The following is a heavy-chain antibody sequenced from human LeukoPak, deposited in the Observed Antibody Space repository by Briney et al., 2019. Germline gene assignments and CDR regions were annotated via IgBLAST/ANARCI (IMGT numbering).Heavy chain of an antibody. CDR2: ISDSGGRT. Sequence: PGGSLRLSCAVSGITLSNYGMSWVRQAPGKGLEWVAGISDSGGRTNYADSVKGRFTISRDNPKNTLYLQMNSLSSDDAAVYSCARGGIPTGPYYYFYYMDVWGKGTAVTVSS. V-gene: IGHV3-23*01. J-gene: IGHJ6*03. CDR1: GITLSNYG. D-gene: IGHD3-10*01. CDR3: ARGGIPTGPYYYFYYMDV.